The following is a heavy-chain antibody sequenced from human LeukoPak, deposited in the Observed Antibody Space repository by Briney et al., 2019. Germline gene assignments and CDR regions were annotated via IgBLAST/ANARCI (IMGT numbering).Heavy chain of an antibody. V-gene: IGHV4-34*01. Sequence: SETLSLTCAVYGGSFSGYYWSWIRQPPGKGLEWIGEINHSGSTNYNLSLKSRVTISVDTSKNQFSLKLSSVTAADTAVYYCARGHPFCSSTSCSDYWGRGTLVTASS. D-gene: IGHD2-2*01. CDR1: GGSFSGYY. CDR3: ARGHPFCSSTSCSDY. CDR2: INHSGST. J-gene: IGHJ4*02.